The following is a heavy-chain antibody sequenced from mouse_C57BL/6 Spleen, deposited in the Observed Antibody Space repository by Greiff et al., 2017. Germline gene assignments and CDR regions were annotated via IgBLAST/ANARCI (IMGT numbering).Heavy chain of an antibody. Sequence: VQLQQSGPELVKPGASVKISCKASGYAFSSSWMNWVKQRPGKGLEWIGRIYPGDGDTNYNGKFKGKATLTADKSSSTAYMQLSSLTSEDSAVYFCARERNYGNYGAMDYWAQGTSVTVSS. D-gene: IGHD2-1*01. V-gene: IGHV1-82*01. CDR1: GYAFSSSW. CDR3: ARERNYGNYGAMDY. CDR2: IYPGDGDT. J-gene: IGHJ4*01.